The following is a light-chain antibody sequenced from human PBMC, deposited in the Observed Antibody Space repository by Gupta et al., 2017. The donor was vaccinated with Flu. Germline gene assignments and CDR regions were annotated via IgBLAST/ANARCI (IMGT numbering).Light chain of an antibody. J-gene: IGLJ1*01. V-gene: IGLV2-14*01. Sequence: SALTQSAYVSGSPGRSITISCTGTSSDVGGYNYVSWYQQHPAKAPKLMIYDVSNRPSGASKFCAANYAATTALSTXWXLRAEDXAYYYWSAHKSRSRYVFGTGTRVTVL. CDR1: SSDVGGYNY. CDR3: SAHKSRSRYV. CDR2: DVS.